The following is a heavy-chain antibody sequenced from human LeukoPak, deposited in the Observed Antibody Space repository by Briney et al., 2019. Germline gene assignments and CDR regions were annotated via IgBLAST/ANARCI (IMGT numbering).Heavy chain of an antibody. CDR3: ARGFYYYDSSGYGGDDY. CDR1: GGTFSSYA. V-gene: IGHV1-69*04. J-gene: IGHJ4*02. D-gene: IGHD3-22*01. CDR2: IIPILGIA. Sequence: SVKVSCKASGGTFSSYAISWVRQAPGQGLEWMGRIIPILGIANYAQKFQGRVTITADKSTSTAYMELRSLRSDDTAVHYCARGFYYYDSSGYGGDDYWGQGTLVTVSS.